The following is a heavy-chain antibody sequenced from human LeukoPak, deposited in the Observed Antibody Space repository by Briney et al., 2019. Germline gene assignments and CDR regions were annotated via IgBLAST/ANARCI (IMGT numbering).Heavy chain of an antibody. D-gene: IGHD3-9*01. CDR2: NNPSGGST. CDR1: GYTFTSYY. CDR3: ARGDGITITPPNVIADY. Sequence: ASVKVSCKASGYTFTSYYMHWVRQAPGQGLEWMGINNPSGGSTSYAQKFQGRVTMTRDTSTSTVYMELSSLRSEDTAVYYCARGDGITITPPNVIADYWGQGTLVTVSS. V-gene: IGHV1-46*01. J-gene: IGHJ4*02.